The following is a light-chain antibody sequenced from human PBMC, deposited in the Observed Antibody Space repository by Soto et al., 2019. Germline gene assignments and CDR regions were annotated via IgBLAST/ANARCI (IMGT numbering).Light chain of an antibody. J-gene: IGLJ1*01. CDR3: AAWDDSLNGYNYV. Sequence: QAVVTQPPSASGTPGQRVTISCSGSSSNIGSNTVNWYQQLPGTAPKLLIYSNSQRPSGVPDRFSGSKSGTSASLAISGLQSEDEADYYCAAWDDSLNGYNYVFGTGTKLTVL. CDR1: SSNIGSNT. V-gene: IGLV1-44*01. CDR2: SNS.